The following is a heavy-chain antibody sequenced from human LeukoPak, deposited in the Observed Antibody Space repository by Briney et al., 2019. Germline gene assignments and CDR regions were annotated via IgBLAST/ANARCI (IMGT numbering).Heavy chain of an antibody. V-gene: IGHV4-30-2*01. Sequence: PSETLSLTCAVSGGSISSGGYSWSWIRQPPGKGLEWIGYIYHSGSTYYNPSLKSRVTISVDTSKNQFSLKLSSVTAADTAVYYCARHGYYDSSGRDWFDPWGQGTLVTVSS. J-gene: IGHJ5*02. CDR1: GGSISSGGYS. CDR3: ARHGYYDSSGRDWFDP. CDR2: IYHSGST. D-gene: IGHD3-22*01.